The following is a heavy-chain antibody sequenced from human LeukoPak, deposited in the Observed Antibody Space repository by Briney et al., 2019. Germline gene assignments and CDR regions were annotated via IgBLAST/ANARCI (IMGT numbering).Heavy chain of an antibody. J-gene: IGHJ5*02. CDR2: INPSGDSR. Sequence: ASVKVSCKASGYTFNSYYMHWVRQAPGQGLEWMGIINPSGDSRSYAQKFQGRVTITTDESTSTAYMELSSLRSEDTAVYYCARTITIFGGFYEFDPWGQGTLVTVSS. D-gene: IGHD3-3*01. CDR1: GYTFNSYY. CDR3: ARTITIFGGFYEFDP. V-gene: IGHV1-46*02.